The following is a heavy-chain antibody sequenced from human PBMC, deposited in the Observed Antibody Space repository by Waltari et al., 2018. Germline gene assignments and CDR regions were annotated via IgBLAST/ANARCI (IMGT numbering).Heavy chain of an antibody. D-gene: IGHD2-15*01. CDR2: VHRSGRT. CDR3: ARDRGRGLYLDS. J-gene: IGHJ4*02. Sequence: WSWVRQSPGQGLGWIGQVHRSGRTNYNPSLASRVTISIDMSNTQCSRGVPSPTAADTAMYYCARDRGRGLYLDSWGQGTLVTVS. V-gene: IGHV4-4*02.